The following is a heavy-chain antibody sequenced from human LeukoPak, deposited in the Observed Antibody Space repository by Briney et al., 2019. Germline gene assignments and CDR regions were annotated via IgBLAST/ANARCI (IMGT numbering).Heavy chain of an antibody. Sequence: ASVKVSCKASGYTFTSYGISWVRQAPGQGLEWMGWISAYNGNTNYAQKLQGRVTMTTDTSTSTAYMELRCPRSVDTAGYYCAITRSHSSRGDFELPRFVDYWGQGTLVTVSS. D-gene: IGHD4-17*01. V-gene: IGHV1-18*01. CDR1: GYTFTSYG. CDR2: ISAYNGNT. CDR3: AITRSHSSRGDFELPRFVDY. J-gene: IGHJ4*02.